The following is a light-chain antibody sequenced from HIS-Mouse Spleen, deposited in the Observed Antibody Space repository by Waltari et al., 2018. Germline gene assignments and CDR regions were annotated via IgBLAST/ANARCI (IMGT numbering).Light chain of an antibody. Sequence: QSALTQPASVSGSPGQSITISCTGTSSDVGSYNLVSWSQQHPGKAPKLMIYEGSQRPSGVSNRCSGSKSGNTASLTISGLQAEDEADYYCCSYAGSSTFVVFGGGTKLTVL. CDR2: EGS. V-gene: IGLV2-23*03. CDR3: CSYAGSSTFVV. J-gene: IGLJ2*01. CDR1: SSDVGSYNL.